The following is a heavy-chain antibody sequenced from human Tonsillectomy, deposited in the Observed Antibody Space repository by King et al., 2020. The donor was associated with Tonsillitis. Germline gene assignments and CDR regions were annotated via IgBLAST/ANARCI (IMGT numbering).Heavy chain of an antibody. CDR3: ARKSYYYDSSGYYSWFDP. D-gene: IGHD3-22*01. J-gene: IGHJ5*02. CDR1: GFTFSSYA. Sequence: VQLVESGGGLVQPGVSLRLSCAASGFTFSSYAMSWVRQAPGKGLEWVSAISGSGGSTYYADAVKGRFTISRDNSKNTLYLQMNSLRAEDTAVYYCARKSYYYDSSGYYSWFDPWGQGTLVTVSS. CDR2: ISGSGGST. V-gene: IGHV3-23*04.